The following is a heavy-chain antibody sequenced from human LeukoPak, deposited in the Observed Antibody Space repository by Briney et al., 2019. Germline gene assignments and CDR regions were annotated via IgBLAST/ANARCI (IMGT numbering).Heavy chain of an antibody. Sequence: GGSLRLSCAASGFTVDINYMTWVRQAPGKGLEWVSVIYSGGRTYYADSVKGRFTISIDNSKNTLYLQMNSLRVEATAVYFCARYVIRGLFVYWGQGTLVTVSS. CDR3: ARYVIRGLFVY. D-gene: IGHD3-10*01. CDR2: IYSGGRT. V-gene: IGHV3-53*01. J-gene: IGHJ4*02. CDR1: GFTVDINY.